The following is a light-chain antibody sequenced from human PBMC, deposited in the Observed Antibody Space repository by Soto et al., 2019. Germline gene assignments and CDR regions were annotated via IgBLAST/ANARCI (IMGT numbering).Light chain of an antibody. V-gene: IGKV3-20*01. CDR3: QQYGSSRT. Sequence: EIVLTQSPGTLSLSPGERATLSCRASQSVTSNYLAWYQQRPGQAPRLLIYGASNRATGIPDRFSGSGSETDFTLTISRLEPEDFAVYYRQQYGSSRTFGLGTKVEIK. J-gene: IGKJ1*01. CDR2: GAS. CDR1: QSVTSNY.